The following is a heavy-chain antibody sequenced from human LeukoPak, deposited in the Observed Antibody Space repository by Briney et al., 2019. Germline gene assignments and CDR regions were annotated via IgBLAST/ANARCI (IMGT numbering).Heavy chain of an antibody. V-gene: IGHV4-59*08. CDR1: GGSISSYY. Sequence: SETLSLTCTVSGGSISSYYWSWIRQPPGKGLEWIGYIYYSGSTNYNPSLKSRVTISVDTSKNQFSLKLSSVTAADTAVYYCARHLLGYCSGGSCLFDLWGRGTLVTVSS. CDR2: IYYSGST. J-gene: IGHJ2*01. CDR3: ARHLLGYCSGGSCLFDL. D-gene: IGHD2-15*01.